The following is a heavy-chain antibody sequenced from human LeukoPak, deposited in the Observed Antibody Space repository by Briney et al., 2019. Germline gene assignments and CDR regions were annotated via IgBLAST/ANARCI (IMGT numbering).Heavy chain of an antibody. J-gene: IGHJ1*01. CDR2: IKSDGST. D-gene: IGHD3-22*01. V-gene: IGHV3-74*01. Sequence: PGGSLRLSCAASGFTFSSYWMHWVRQAPGKGRVWVSRIKSDGSTNYADSVKGRFTISRDNAKNTVSLQMNSLRAEDTGVYYCARAPSEIGGYYPEYFRHWGQGTLVIVSS. CDR3: ARAPSEIGGYYPEYFRH. CDR1: GFTFSSYW.